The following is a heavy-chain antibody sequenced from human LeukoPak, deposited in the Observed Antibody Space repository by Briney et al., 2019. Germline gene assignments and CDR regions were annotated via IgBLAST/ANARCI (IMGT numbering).Heavy chain of an antibody. CDR1: GGSISGYY. Sequence: TSETLSLTCTVSGGSISGYYYTWIRQPPGKDLEWIGYLYYSGSTNYNPSLKSRVTISVDTSKNQFSLKLSSVTAADTAVYYCARHLTLSSSWSRGYNWFDPWGQGTLVTVSS. CDR2: LYYSGST. CDR3: ARHLTLSSSWSRGYNWFDP. J-gene: IGHJ5*02. D-gene: IGHD6-13*01. V-gene: IGHV4-59*08.